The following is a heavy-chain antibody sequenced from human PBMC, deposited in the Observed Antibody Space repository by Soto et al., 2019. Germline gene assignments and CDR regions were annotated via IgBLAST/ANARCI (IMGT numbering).Heavy chain of an antibody. CDR2: TYYSGST. D-gene: IGHD6-13*01. CDR1: GSSMIAYY. V-gene: IGHV4-59*01. Sequence: PSETLSLTCTVSGSSMIAYYWNWMRQPPGKGLQWIGYTYYSGSTTYNPSLKSRVTISVDSSKNQFSLKLDSVTPADTAVYYCARVRGTAGKRYFDYWGPGTLVTVSS. J-gene: IGHJ4*02. CDR3: ARVRGTAGKRYFDY.